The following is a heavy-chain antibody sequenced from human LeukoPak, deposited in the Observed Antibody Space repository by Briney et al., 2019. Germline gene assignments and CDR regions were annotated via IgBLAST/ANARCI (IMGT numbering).Heavy chain of an antibody. Sequence: SETLSLTCAVSGGSISSSNWWSWVRQPPGKGLEWIGYIYHSGSTYYNPSLKSRVTISVDRSKNQFSLKLSSVTAADTAVYYCARGGGYCSGGGCYSPFAEGIGWGMDVWGQGTTVTVSS. V-gene: IGHV4-4*02. D-gene: IGHD2-15*01. CDR3: ARGGGYCSGGGCYSPFAEGIGWGMDV. J-gene: IGHJ6*02. CDR2: IYHSGST. CDR1: GGSISSSNW.